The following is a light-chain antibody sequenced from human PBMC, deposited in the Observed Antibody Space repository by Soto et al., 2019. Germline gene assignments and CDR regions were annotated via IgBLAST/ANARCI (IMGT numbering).Light chain of an antibody. CDR3: LQDYNYPRT. CDR2: AAS. V-gene: IGKV1-6*01. CDR1: QDVRND. J-gene: IGKJ2*01. Sequence: AVQMTQSPSSLSASVGARVTITCRASQDVRNDLDWYQQKPGKAPKLLIYAASHLQNGVPSRFSGSGSGTHFTLTISSLQPEDFATYYCLQDYNYPRTFGQGTKLEIK.